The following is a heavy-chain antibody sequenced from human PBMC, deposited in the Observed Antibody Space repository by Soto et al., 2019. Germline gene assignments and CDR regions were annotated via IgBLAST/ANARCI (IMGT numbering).Heavy chain of an antibody. Sequence: SETLSLTCTVSGGSISSYYWSWIRQPPGKGLEWIGYIYYSGSTNYNPSLKSRVTISVDTSKNQFSLKLSSVTAADTAVYYCASLAAGSISGFDDWGQGTLVTVSS. CDR3: ASLAAGSISGFDD. J-gene: IGHJ4*02. CDR2: IYYSGST. D-gene: IGHD6-13*01. CDR1: GGSISSYY. V-gene: IGHV4-59*01.